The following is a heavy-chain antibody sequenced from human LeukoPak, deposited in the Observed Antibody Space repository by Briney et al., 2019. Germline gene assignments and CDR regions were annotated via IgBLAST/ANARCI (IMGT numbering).Heavy chain of an antibody. CDR3: ARDYVGATHFDY. V-gene: IGHV1-2*02. D-gene: IGHD1-26*01. CDR1: GYTFTGYY. Sequence: ASVKASCKASGYTFTGYYMHWVRQAPGQGLEWMGWINPNSGGTNYAQKFQGRVTMTRGTSISTAYMELSRLRSDDTAVYYCARDYVGATHFDYWGQGTLVTVSS. CDR2: INPNSGGT. J-gene: IGHJ4*02.